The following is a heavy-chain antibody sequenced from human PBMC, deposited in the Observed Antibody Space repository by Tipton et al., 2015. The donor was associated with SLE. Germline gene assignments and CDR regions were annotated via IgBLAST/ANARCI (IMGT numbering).Heavy chain of an antibody. D-gene: IGHD6-19*01. CDR2: FQYSGST. Sequence: TLSLTCTVSGASITNKNYYWGWVRQPPGKRLEWLGSFQYSGSTYYNPSLKSRLTISEDTSRNQFSLSLRSVTAADTAVYYCVRLSFSGGWFFGDWGQGTLVTVSS. CDR3: VRLSFSGGWFFGD. V-gene: IGHV4-39*01. CDR1: GASITNKNYY. J-gene: IGHJ4*01.